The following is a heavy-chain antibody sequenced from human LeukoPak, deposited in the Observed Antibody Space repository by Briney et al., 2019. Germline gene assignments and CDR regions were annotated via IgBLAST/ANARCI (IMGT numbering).Heavy chain of an antibody. CDR1: GGSISGYF. D-gene: IGHD5-24*01. CDR2: IYYRGNT. J-gene: IGHJ4*02. Sequence: SETLSLTCTVSGGSISGYFWSWIRQPPGKGLEWTGYIYYRGNTKYNPSLQSRVTISVDTSKNQFSLKVSSVTAADTALYYCARVLAHGYSDYWGQGALVTVSS. CDR3: ARVLAHGYSDY. V-gene: IGHV4-59*13.